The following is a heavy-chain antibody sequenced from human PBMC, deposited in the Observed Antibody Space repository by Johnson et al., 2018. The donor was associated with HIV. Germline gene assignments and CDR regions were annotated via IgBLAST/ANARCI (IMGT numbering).Heavy chain of an antibody. CDR3: ARDSSGYSGFDV. D-gene: IGHD3-22*01. Sequence: VQLVESGGGLVQRGGSLRLSCAASGFTFSSYWMTWVRQAPGKGLEWVANIKQDGSEKHYVDSVKGRFTISRDHAKNSLYLQMTSLRAEDTAVYYCARDSSGYSGFDVWGQGTMVTVSS. V-gene: IGHV3-7*05. J-gene: IGHJ3*01. CDR1: GFTFSSYW. CDR2: IKQDGSEK.